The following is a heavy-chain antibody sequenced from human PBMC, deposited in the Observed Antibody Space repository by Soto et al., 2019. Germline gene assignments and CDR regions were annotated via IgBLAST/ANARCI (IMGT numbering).Heavy chain of an antibody. Sequence: PGGSLRLSCRASGFSFSSIAMHWVRQAPGKGLEWVAAISYDGTYRPYGDSARGRFTISRDNSENTLYLQMNSLRPEDTALYHCETDKEMGVTLGEIDFWGQGTQVTVSS. D-gene: IGHD1-26*01. CDR2: ISYDGTYR. CDR1: GFSFSSIA. V-gene: IGHV3-30*03. CDR3: ETDKEMGVTLGEIDF. J-gene: IGHJ4*02.